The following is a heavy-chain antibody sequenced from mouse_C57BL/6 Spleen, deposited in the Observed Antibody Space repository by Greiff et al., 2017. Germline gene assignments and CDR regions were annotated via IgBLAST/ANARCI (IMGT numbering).Heavy chain of an antibody. V-gene: IGHV1-61*01. CDR2: IYTSDSET. CDR1: GYTFTSYW. D-gene: IGHD3-1*01. CDR3: ARPSRCSPYDY. J-gene: IGHJ2*01. Sequence: QVQLQQPGAELVRPGSSVKLSCKASGYTFTSYWMDWVKQRPGQGLEWIGNIYTSDSETHYNQKFKDKATLTVYKSSSTAYMQLRSLTSEDSAVYYCARPSRCSPYDYWGQGATLTVSS.